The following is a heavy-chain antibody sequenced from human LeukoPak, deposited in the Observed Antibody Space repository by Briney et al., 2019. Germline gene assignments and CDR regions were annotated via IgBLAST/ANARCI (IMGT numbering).Heavy chain of an antibody. CDR2: IYHSGST. Sequence: SETLSLTCAVSGGSISSGGYSWSWIRQPPGKGLEWIGYIYHSGSTYYNPSLKSRVTISVDGSKNQFSLKLSSVTAADTAVYYCARVRLAFDIWGQGTMVTVSS. CDR3: ARVRLAFDI. CDR1: GGSISSGGYS. V-gene: IGHV4-30-2*01. J-gene: IGHJ3*02.